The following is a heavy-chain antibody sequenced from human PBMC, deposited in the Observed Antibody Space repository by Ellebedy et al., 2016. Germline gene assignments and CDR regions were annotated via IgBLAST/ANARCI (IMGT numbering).Heavy chain of an antibody. Sequence: GESLKISCAASGFTFNNYAMHWVRQAPGKGLEWVAVIWYDGNNEYYADSVKGRFTISRDNANNSLYLQMNSLRAEDTAVYYCARDMGMACYFDNWGQGTLVTVSP. CDR3: ARDMGMACYFDN. CDR1: GFTFNNYA. CDR2: IWYDGNNE. D-gene: IGHD5-24*01. V-gene: IGHV3-33*01. J-gene: IGHJ4*02.